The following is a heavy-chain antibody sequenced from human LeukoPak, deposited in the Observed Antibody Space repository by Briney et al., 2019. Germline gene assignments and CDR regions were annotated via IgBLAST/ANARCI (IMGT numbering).Heavy chain of an antibody. Sequence: ASVKVSCKASGYTFTSYGINWVRQAAGQGHEWMGWISAYNSNTHYAQKLQGRVTMTTDTSTSTAYMEVRSLRSDDTAVYYCAREVGRGFDYWGQGTLVTVSS. CDR1: GYTFTSYG. V-gene: IGHV1-18*01. CDR3: AREVGRGFDY. J-gene: IGHJ4*02. D-gene: IGHD1-26*01. CDR2: ISAYNSNT.